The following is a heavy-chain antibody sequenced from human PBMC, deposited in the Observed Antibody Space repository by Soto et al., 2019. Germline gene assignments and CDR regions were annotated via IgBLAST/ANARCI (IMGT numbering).Heavy chain of an antibody. CDR3: TKVEDYYYGMDV. CDR2: ISGSGGST. J-gene: IGHJ6*02. V-gene: IGHV3-23*01. Sequence: GGSLRLSCADSGFTFSSYTMSWVRQAPGKGLEWVSAISGSGGSTYYADSVKGRFTISRDNSKNTLYLQMNSLRAEDTAVHYCTKVEDYYYGMDVWGQGTTVTVSS. CDR1: GFTFSSYT.